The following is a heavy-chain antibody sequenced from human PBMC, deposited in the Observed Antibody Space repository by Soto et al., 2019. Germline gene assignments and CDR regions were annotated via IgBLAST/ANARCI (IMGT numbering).Heavy chain of an antibody. CDR2: TYYRSKWYN. CDR1: GDSVSSNSAA. D-gene: IGHD5-12*01. V-gene: IGHV6-1*01. CDR3: ASSGYDYVENWFDP. Sequence: SQTLSLTCANSGDSVSSNSAAWNWIRQSPSRGLEWLGRTYYRSKWYNDYAVSVKSRITINPDTSKNQFSLQLNSVTPEDTAVYYCASSGYDYVENWFDPWGQGTLVTVSS. J-gene: IGHJ5*02.